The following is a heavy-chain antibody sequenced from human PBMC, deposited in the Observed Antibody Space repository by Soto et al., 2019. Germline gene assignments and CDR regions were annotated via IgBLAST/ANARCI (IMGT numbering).Heavy chain of an antibody. D-gene: IGHD5-18*01. CDR1: GFTFRNYE. CDR3: ARELVAYSYGWVRSMDV. CDR2: ISRSGTTI. J-gene: IGHJ6*02. Sequence: AQLVESGGRLVQPGGSLRLSCAASGFTFRNYEINWVRQAPGKGLEWVSYISRSGTTIYYADSVKGRFTISRDNAKNSRYLQMNSLRAEDTAVYYCARELVAYSYGWVRSMDVWGQGTTVTVSS. V-gene: IGHV3-48*03.